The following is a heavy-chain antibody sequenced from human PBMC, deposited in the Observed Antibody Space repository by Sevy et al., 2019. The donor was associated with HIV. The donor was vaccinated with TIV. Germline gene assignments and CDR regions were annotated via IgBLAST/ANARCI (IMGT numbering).Heavy chain of an antibody. CDR2: IYYSGST. Sequence: SETLSLTCTVSGGSISSSSYYWGWIRQPPGKGLEWIGRIYYSGSTYYNPSLKSRVTISVDTSKNQFSLKLSSVTAADTAVYYCARPRGYEGGFDPWGQGTLVTVSS. V-gene: IGHV4-39*01. CDR1: GGSISSSSYY. D-gene: IGHD5-18*01. J-gene: IGHJ5*02. CDR3: ARPRGYEGGFDP.